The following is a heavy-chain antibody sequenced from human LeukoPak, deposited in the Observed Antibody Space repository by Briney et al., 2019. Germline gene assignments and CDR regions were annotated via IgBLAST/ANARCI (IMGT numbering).Heavy chain of an antibody. D-gene: IGHD3-10*01. CDR1: GYSISSGYY. CDR2: IYHSGST. Sequence: SETLSLTCTVSGYSISSGYYWGWIRQPPGKGLEWIGSIYHSGSTYYNPSLKSRVTISVDTSKNQFSLKLSSVTAADTAVYYCARGGYGSGSYPQFDYWGQGTLVTVSS. J-gene: IGHJ4*02. V-gene: IGHV4-38-2*02. CDR3: ARGGYGSGSYPQFDY.